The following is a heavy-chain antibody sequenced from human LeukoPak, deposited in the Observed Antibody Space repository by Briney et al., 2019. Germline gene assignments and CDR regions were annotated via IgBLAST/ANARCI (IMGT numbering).Heavy chain of an antibody. CDR1: GFTFSSHW. CDR2: IKDDGSEK. J-gene: IGHJ6*02. CDR3: ARRGITISGVLVYHYSGLDV. D-gene: IGHD3-3*01. V-gene: IGHV3-7*02. Sequence: QTGGSLRLSCAGSGFTFSSHWMTWVRQAPGKGLEWVASIKDDGSEKHFLDSVNGRFAISRDNAKNSLYLQMSSLRAEDTAVYYCARRGITISGVLVYHYSGLDVWGQGTTVTVSS.